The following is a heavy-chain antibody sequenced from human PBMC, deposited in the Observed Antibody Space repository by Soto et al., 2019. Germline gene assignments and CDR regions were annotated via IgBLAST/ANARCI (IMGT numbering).Heavy chain of an antibody. CDR1: XXXXXXYW. V-gene: IGHV3-74*01. CDR2: IGSNGRST. CDR3: ARDVSNSVDY. Sequence: GGSLRLSCAASXXXXXXYWMHWVRQVPGKGLVWVSRIGSNGRSTNYADSVKGRFTISRDNAKNTLFLQMNSLRAEDTAVYYCARDVSNSVDYWGQGTLVTVSS. D-gene: IGHD4-4*01. J-gene: IGHJ4*02.